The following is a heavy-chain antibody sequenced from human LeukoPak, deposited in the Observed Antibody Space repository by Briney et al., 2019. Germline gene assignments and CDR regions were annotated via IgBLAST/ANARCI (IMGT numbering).Heavy chain of an antibody. D-gene: IGHD3-10*01. J-gene: IGHJ5*02. CDR1: GYAIISGGFS. V-gene: IGHV4-30-2*01. Sequence: SQTLSLACTVSGYAIISGGFSWNWIRQPPGKGLEWIGCIYDRGPAHYNPSLKSRFTISVDRPKNQFFLNVTSLTAADTAVYYCARSRQASGLFSSWGQGTLVVVSS. CDR3: ARSRQASGLFSS. CDR2: IYDRGPA.